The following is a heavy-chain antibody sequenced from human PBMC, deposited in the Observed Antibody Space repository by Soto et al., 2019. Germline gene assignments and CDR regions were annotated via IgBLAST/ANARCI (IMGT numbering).Heavy chain of an antibody. V-gene: IGHV5-10-1*01. CDR2: IDPSDSYT. CDR3: ARLEDSSSSGDYYYYYGMDV. Sequence: PGESLKISCKGSGYSFTSYWISWVRQMPGKGLEWMGRIDPSDSYTNYSPSFQDHVTISADKSISTAYLQWSSLKASDTAMYYCARLEDSSSSGDYYYYYGMDVWGQGTTVTVSS. J-gene: IGHJ6*02. CDR1: GYSFTSYW. D-gene: IGHD6-6*01.